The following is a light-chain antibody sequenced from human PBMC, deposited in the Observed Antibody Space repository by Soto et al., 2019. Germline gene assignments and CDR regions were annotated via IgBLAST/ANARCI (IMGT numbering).Light chain of an antibody. J-gene: IGLJ1*01. CDR2: NNN. V-gene: IGLV1-47*02. CDR1: GSNIGSSY. CDR3: DAWDHRVSGYV. Sequence: QSVLTQPPSTSGTPGQRVTISCSGSGSNIGSSYVFWFQHLPGTAPQLLMYNNNQRPSGVPERAYDYKSGTSAHPPISGLPSEDDADYYCDAWDHRVSGYVLGNGTTVTV.